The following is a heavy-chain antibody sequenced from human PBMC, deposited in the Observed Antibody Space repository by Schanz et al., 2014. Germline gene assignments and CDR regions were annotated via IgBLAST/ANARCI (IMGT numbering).Heavy chain of an antibody. CDR1: GYTFTSYS. Sequence: QVQLVQSGAEVKKPGASVKVSCKASGYTFTSYSMHWVRQAPGQGLEWMGIINLSGGSTNNAQKFQGRLTITRDTSTSTVYMELSSLRSEDTAVYYCARVSMEFERGKSYYYYMDVWGRGTTVTVSS. CDR3: ARVSMEFERGKSYYYYMDV. V-gene: IGHV1-46*01. D-gene: IGHD3-10*01. J-gene: IGHJ6*03. CDR2: INLSGGST.